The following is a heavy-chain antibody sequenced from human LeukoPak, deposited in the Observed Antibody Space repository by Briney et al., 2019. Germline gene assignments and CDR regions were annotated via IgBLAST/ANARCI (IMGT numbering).Heavy chain of an antibody. CDR3: AREWSELRIFDY. CDR1: GYTFTRCY. J-gene: IGHJ4*02. V-gene: IGHV1-2*02. Sequence: GASVKVSCKASGYTFTRCYMHWVRQAPGQGLEWMGWINPNSGGTNYAQKFQGRVTMTRDTSISTAYMELSRLRTDDTAVYCCAREWSELRIFDYWCQGTLVTVSS. D-gene: IGHD2-15*01. CDR2: INPNSGGT.